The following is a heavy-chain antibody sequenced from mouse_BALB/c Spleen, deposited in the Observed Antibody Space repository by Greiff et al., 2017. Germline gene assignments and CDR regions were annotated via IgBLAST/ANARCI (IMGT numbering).Heavy chain of an antibody. CDR1: GFSLTGYG. D-gene: IGHD3-2*01. Sequence: QVQLKESGPGLVAPSQSLSITCTVSGFSLTGYGVNWVRQPPGKGLEWLGMIWGDGSTDYNSALKSRLSISKDNSKSQVFFKMNSLQADDTAIYYCARRDSSGYAMDYWGQGTSVTVSS. J-gene: IGHJ4*01. CDR2: IWGDGST. V-gene: IGHV2-6-7*01. CDR3: ARRDSSGYAMDY.